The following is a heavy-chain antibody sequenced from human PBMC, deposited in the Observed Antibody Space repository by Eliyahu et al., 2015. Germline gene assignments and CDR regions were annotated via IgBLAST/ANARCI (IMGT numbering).Heavy chain of an antibody. CDR3: AKDSLGYCSGAGDY. V-gene: IGHV3-9*01. CDR1: GFTFDDYA. CDR2: ISWNSGSI. J-gene: IGHJ4*02. D-gene: IGHD2-15*01. Sequence: EVQLVESGGGLVQPGRALRLSCAASGFTFDDYAMHWVRQAPGKGLEWVSGISWNSGSIGYADSVKGRFTISRDNAKNSLYLQMNSLRAEDTALYYCAKDSLGYCSGAGDYWGQGTLVTVSS.